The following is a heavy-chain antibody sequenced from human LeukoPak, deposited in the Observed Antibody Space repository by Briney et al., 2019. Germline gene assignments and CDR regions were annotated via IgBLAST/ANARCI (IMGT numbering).Heavy chain of an antibody. Sequence: SGGSLRLSCAASGFTSSSYAMSWVRQAPGKGLEWVSAISGSGGSTYYADSVKGRFTISRDNSKNTLYLQMNSLRAEDTAVYYCAKVGSSFNYYYGMDVWGQGTTVTVSS. CDR2: ISGSGGST. V-gene: IGHV3-23*01. CDR1: GFTSSSYA. CDR3: AKVGSSFNYYYGMDV. J-gene: IGHJ6*02. D-gene: IGHD1-14*01.